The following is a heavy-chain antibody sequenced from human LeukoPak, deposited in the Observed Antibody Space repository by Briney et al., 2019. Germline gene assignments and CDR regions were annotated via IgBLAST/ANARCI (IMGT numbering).Heavy chain of an antibody. CDR3: ARQYCSAGSCYLDY. CDR2: ISYDGNNK. V-gene: IGHV3-30-3*01. J-gene: IGHJ4*02. D-gene: IGHD2-15*01. Sequence: PGGSLRLSWAASGFSFSSFAMYWVRQAPGKGLEGVTLISYDGNNKYYTDSVKGRFTVSRDNSKNTLYLQMDSLRVEDTAVYHCARQYCSAGSCYLDYWGQGTLVTVSS. CDR1: GFSFSSFA.